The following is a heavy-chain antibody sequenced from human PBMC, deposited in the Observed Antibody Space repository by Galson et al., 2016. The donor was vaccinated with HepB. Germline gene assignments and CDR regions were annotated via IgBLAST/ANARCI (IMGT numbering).Heavy chain of an antibody. CDR2: ITAGSTST. Sequence: SLRLSCAASGFTFRSHAMSWVRQAPGRGLEWVSSITAGSTSTFYADSVKGRFTISRDNVKKSLYLQMNSLRPEDTAVYYCARVREQQLLDAFDIWGQGTMVTVSS. J-gene: IGHJ3*02. CDR1: GFTFRSHA. D-gene: IGHD6-13*01. CDR3: ARVREQQLLDAFDI. V-gene: IGHV3-23*01.